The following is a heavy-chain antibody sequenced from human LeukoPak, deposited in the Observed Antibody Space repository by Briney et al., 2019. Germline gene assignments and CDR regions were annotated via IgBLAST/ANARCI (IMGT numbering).Heavy chain of an antibody. CDR3: ARDHEGATTFDY. D-gene: IGHD1-26*01. CDR2: ISSSSSYI. Sequence: GGSLRLSCAASGFTFSSYSMNWVRQAPGKGLEWVSSISSSSSYIYYADSVKGRFTISRDNAKNSLYLQMNSLRAEDTAVYYCARDHEGATTFDYWGQGTLVTVSS. J-gene: IGHJ4*02. CDR1: GFTFSSYS. V-gene: IGHV3-21*01.